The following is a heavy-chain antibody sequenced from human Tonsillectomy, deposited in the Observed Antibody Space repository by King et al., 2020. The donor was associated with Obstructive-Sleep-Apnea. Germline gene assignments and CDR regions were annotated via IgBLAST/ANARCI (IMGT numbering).Heavy chain of an antibody. J-gene: IGHJ5*02. D-gene: IGHD6-13*01. CDR1: GFTFSSYG. CDR2: IRYDGSNK. V-gene: IGHV3-30*02. CDR3: AKDTGIAAAGLNWFDP. Sequence: VQLVESGGGVVQPGRSLRLSCAASGFTFSSYGMHWVRQAPGKGLEWVSFIRYDGSNKYYADYVKGRFTISRDNSKNTLYLQMNSLRAEDTAVYYCAKDTGIAAAGLNWFDPWGQGTLVTVSS.